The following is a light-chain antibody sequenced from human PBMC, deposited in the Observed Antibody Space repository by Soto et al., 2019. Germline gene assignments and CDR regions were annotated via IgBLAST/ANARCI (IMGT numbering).Light chain of an antibody. V-gene: IGLV3-21*04. CDR1: NIGSKS. J-gene: IGLJ2*01. Sequence: SYELTQPPSVSVAPGKTARITCGGNNIGSKSVHWYQQKPGQAPVLVIYYDSDRPSGIPERFYGSNSGNTANLTSSRVEAGDEADYYCQVCDSSSDHVVFGGGTKLTVL. CDR2: YDS. CDR3: QVCDSSSDHVV.